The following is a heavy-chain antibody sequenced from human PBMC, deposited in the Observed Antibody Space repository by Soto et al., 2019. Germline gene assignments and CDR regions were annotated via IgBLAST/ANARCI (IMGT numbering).Heavy chain of an antibody. D-gene: IGHD6-19*01. CDR1: GFTFSSYA. CDR3: ARGDNSGRPYYYYGMDV. V-gene: IGHV3-30-3*01. CDR2: ISYDGSNK. J-gene: IGHJ6*02. Sequence: GGSLRLSCAASGFTFSSYAMHWVRQAPGKGLEWVAVISYDGSNKYYADSVKGRFTISRDNSKNTLYLQMNSLRAEDTAVYYCARGDNSGRPYYYYGMDVWGQGTTVNVSS.